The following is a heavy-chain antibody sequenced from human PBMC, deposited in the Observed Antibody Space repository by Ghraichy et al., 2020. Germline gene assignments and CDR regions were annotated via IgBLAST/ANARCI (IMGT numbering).Heavy chain of an antibody. CDR2: SSGDTSTT. D-gene: IGHD5/OR15-5a*01. CDR1: GFTFSDYA. J-gene: IGHJ4*02. V-gene: IGHV3-23*01. CDR3: AKDQFYDANSNFDH. Sequence: GESLNISCRASGFTFSDYAMSWVRQAPGKGLEWVASSSGDTSTTYYADSVKGRFTISRDNSRNTIFLQLDSLRAEDTAVYYCAKDQFYDANSNFDHWGQGTLVAVSS.